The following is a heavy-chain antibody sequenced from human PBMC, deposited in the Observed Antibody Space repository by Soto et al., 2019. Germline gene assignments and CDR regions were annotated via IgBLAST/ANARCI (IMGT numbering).Heavy chain of an antibody. J-gene: IGHJ4*02. CDR1: RFTFSIYG. Sequence: GGSLRLSCAASRFTFSIYGMGWVRQAPGKGLEWVSSISTSGASTYYADSVKGRFTISRDDSRNTLYLQMNSLRAEDTATYYCAKNSGGPNTNFDYWGQGTLVTVSS. CDR3: AKNSGGPNTNFDY. D-gene: IGHD2-15*01. CDR2: ISTSGAST. V-gene: IGHV3-23*01.